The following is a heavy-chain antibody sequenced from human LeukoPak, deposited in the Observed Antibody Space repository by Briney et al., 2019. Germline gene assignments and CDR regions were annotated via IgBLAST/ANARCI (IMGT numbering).Heavy chain of an antibody. CDR3: ARVGHSSGWYTNDY. D-gene: IGHD6-19*01. Sequence: GSLRLSCAASGFTFSSYAMSWVRQPPGKGLEWIGYIYYSGSTNYNPSLKSRVTISVDTSKNQFSLKLSSVTAADTAVYYCARVGHSSGWYTNDYWGQGTLVTVSS. CDR1: GFTFSSYA. CDR2: IYYSGST. V-gene: IGHV4-59*12. J-gene: IGHJ4*02.